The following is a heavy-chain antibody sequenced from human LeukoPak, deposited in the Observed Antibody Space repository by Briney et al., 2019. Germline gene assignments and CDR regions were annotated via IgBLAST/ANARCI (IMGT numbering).Heavy chain of an antibody. CDR3: TSSYYDFWIDY. J-gene: IGHJ4*02. CDR1: GFTFSSYA. Sequence: GGSLRLSCAASGFTFSSYAMHWVRQASGKGLEWVGRIRSKANTYATAYGASVKGRFTISRDDSKNTAYLQMNSLKTEDTAVYYCTSSYYDFWIDYWGQGTLVTVSS. CDR2: IRSKANTYAT. V-gene: IGHV3-73*01. D-gene: IGHD3-3*01.